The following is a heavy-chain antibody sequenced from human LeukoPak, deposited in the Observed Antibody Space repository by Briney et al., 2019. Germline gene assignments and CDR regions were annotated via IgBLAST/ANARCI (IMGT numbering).Heavy chain of an antibody. CDR2: INHSGST. CDR1: GGSFSGYY. CDR3: ARGLSGGNSGY. Sequence: PSETLSLTCAVYGGSFSGYYWSWIRQPPGKGLEWIGEINHSGSTNYNPSLKSRVTISVDTSKNQFSLKLSSVTAADTAVYYCARGLSGGNSGYWGQGTLVTVSS. V-gene: IGHV4-34*01. D-gene: IGHD4-23*01. J-gene: IGHJ4*02.